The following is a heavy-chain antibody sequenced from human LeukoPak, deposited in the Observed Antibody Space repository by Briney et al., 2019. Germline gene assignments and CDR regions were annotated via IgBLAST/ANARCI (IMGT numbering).Heavy chain of an antibody. Sequence: PSETLSLTCTVSGYSISSGYYWGWIRQPPGKGLEWIGSMYHSGSTYYNPSPKSRVTISVDTSKNQFSLKLSSVTAADTAVYYCARRPVIGAFDIWGQGTMVTVSS. J-gene: IGHJ3*02. CDR2: MYHSGST. V-gene: IGHV4-38-2*02. CDR1: GYSISSGYY. CDR3: ARRPVIGAFDI. D-gene: IGHD2-21*01.